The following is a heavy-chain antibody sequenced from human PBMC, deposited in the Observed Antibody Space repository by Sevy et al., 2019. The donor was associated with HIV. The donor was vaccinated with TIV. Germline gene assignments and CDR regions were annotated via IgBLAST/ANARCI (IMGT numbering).Heavy chain of an antibody. Sequence: ASVKVSCKVSGYTVTELSMHWVQQAPGKGLEWMGGSDPEDGETIYAQKFQGRVTMTEDTSTDTAYMELSSLRSEDTAVYYCATDKDYYDSSGYYHRYFDYWGQRTLVTVSS. V-gene: IGHV1-24*01. J-gene: IGHJ4*02. CDR2: SDPEDGET. D-gene: IGHD3-22*01. CDR1: GYTVTELS. CDR3: ATDKDYYDSSGYYHRYFDY.